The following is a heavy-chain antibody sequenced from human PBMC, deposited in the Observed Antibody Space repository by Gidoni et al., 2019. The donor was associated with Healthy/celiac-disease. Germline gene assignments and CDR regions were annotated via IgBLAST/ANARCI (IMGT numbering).Heavy chain of an antibody. CDR2: IYPGDSDT. J-gene: IGHJ4*02. D-gene: IGHD3-3*01. Sequence: EVLLLQSGAEVKHPGESLKISCIGSGYSFTRYWIGWVRQMPGKGLEWMGNIYPGDSDTRNSPSFQGQVTITAEKSISTAYLQWSSLKASDTAMYYCARLERYDFWSGSHFDYWGQGTLVTVSS. CDR3: ARLERYDFWSGSHFDY. V-gene: IGHV5-51*01. CDR1: GYSFTRYW.